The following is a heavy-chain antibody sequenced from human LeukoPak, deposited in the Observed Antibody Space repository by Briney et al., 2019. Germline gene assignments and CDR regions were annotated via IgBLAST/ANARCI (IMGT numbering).Heavy chain of an antibody. CDR2: ISGSGGST. D-gene: IGHD3-3*01. Sequence: PGGSLRLSCAASGFTFSSYAMSWVRQAPGKWLEWVSAISGSGGSTYYADSVKGRFTISRDNSKNTLYLQMNSLRAEDTAVYYCASPRGGYYDFWSGYWPPGYWGQGTLVTVSS. CDR1: GFTFSSYA. V-gene: IGHV3-23*01. J-gene: IGHJ4*02. CDR3: ASPRGGYYDFWSGYWPPGY.